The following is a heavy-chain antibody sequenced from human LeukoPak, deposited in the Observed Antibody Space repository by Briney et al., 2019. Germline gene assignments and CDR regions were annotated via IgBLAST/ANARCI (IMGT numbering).Heavy chain of an antibody. D-gene: IGHD1-26*01. V-gene: IGHV3-30*04. CDR2: ISYDGSDK. CDR1: GFTFSSYA. CDR3: AKIRGGDYYGH. J-gene: IGHJ4*02. Sequence: GRSLRLSCAASGFTFSSYAMYWVRQAPGKGLEWVAVISYDGSDKFYADSVKGRFTISRDSSKNTLYLQMNSLRAEDTAVYYCAKIRGGDYYGHWGQGTLVTVSS.